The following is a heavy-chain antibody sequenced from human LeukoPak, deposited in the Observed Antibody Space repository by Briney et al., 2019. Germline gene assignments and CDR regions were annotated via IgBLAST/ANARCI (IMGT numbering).Heavy chain of an antibody. CDR2: ITSNGDRT. D-gene: IGHD1-26*01. J-gene: IGHJ3*02. V-gene: IGHV3-64*01. CDR3: ARVGSWDAFDI. CDR1: GFTFSNSA. Sequence: SGGSLRLSCAASGFTFSNSAMHWVRQAPGKGPEYVSAITSNGDRTYYANSVKGRFTISRDNPKNTLYLQMGSLRAEDMAVYYCARVGSWDAFDIWGQGTMVTVSS.